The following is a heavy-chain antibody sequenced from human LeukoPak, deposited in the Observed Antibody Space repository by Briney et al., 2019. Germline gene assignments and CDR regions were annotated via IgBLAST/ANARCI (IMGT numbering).Heavy chain of an antibody. CDR1: GFTFDDYA. CDR3: AKGGYSSSWYNY. D-gene: IGHD6-13*01. V-gene: IGHV3-43*02. Sequence: GGSLRLSCAASGFTFDDYAMHWVRQAPEKGLEWVSLISGDGGSTYYADSVKGRFTISRDNSKNSLYLQMNSLRTEDTALYYCAKGGYSSSWYNYWGQGTLVTVSS. J-gene: IGHJ4*02. CDR2: ISGDGGST.